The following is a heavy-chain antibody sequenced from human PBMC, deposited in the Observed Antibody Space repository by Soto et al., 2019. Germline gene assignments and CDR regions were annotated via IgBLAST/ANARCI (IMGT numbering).Heavy chain of an antibody. CDR2: LNPTSGGT. Sequence: ASVKVSCKDSGYTFTGYHLHWVRQAPGQGLEWMGWLNPTSGGTNYAQKFQGRVTMTLDTSISTTYIELSSLRSDDTAVYYCARDSRALVYGDYSLWGQGTLVTVSS. CDR3: ARDSRALVYGDYSL. CDR1: GYTFTGYH. V-gene: IGHV1-2*02. D-gene: IGHD4-4*01. J-gene: IGHJ4*02.